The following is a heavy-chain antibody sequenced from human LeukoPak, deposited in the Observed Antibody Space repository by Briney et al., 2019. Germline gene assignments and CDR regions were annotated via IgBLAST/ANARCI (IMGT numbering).Heavy chain of an antibody. CDR1: GFTFTTYW. Sequence: GGSLRLSCAASGFTFTTYWMSWVRQPPGKGLEWVANIKQDGTEKYYVDSVKGRFTISRDNSKNTLNLQMNSLRAEDTAVYYCATSKYSGSYWGQGTLVTVSS. J-gene: IGHJ4*02. V-gene: IGHV3-7*03. D-gene: IGHD1-26*01. CDR3: ATSKYSGSY. CDR2: IKQDGTEK.